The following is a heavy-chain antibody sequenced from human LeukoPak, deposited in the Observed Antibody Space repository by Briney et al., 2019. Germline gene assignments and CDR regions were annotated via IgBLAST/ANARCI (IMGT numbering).Heavy chain of an antibody. CDR1: GFTVSSNY. Sequence: GGSLRLSCAASGFTVSSNYMSWVRQAPGKGLEWVSVIYSGGSTYYADSVKGRFTISRDNSKNTLYLQMNSLRAKDTAVYYCARDQVLRMVRGVLSGMDVWGQGTTVTVSS. D-gene: IGHD3-10*01. V-gene: IGHV3-66*01. J-gene: IGHJ6*02. CDR2: IYSGGST. CDR3: ARDQVLRMVRGVLSGMDV.